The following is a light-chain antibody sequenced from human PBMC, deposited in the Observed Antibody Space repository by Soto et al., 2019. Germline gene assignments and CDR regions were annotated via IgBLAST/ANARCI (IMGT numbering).Light chain of an antibody. J-gene: IGKJ5*01. V-gene: IGKV3-20*01. Sequence: EIVLTQSPGTLSLSPGERATPSCRTSQSVSSSFLAWYKHTPGQAPRVXIFGASNRAAGIPDRFSGSRSGTEFTLTIDRLEPKDFAVYYCQLYGSSSITFGQGTRLEIK. CDR1: QSVSSSF. CDR3: QLYGSSSIT. CDR2: GAS.